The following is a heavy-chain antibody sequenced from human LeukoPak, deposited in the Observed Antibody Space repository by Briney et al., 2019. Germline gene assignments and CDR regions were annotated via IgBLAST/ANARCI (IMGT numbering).Heavy chain of an antibody. D-gene: IGHD3-22*01. CDR3: AGDYDSSGYQDY. CDR2: ISSSSSYI. Sequence: GGSLRLSCAASGFTFSSYSMNWVRQAPGKGLEWVSSISSSSSYIYYADSVKGRFTISRDNAKNSLYLQMNSLRAEDTAVYYCAGDYDSSGYQDYWGQGTLVTVSS. CDR1: GFTFSSYS. V-gene: IGHV3-21*01. J-gene: IGHJ4*02.